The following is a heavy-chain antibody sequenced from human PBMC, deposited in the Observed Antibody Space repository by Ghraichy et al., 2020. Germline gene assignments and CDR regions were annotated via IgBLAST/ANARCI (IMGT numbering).Heavy chain of an antibody. CDR3: VANSDYDYRSGYDYYFDY. D-gene: IGHD3-3*01. Sequence: SVKVSCQASGFTFTTSAVQWVRQARGQRLEWIGWIVVGSGNTNYAQKFQERVTITRDMSTRTAYMELGSLRSEDTAVYYCVANSDYDYRSGYDYYFDYWGQGTLVTVSS. J-gene: IGHJ4*02. CDR2: IVVGSGNT. CDR1: GFTFTTSA. V-gene: IGHV1-58*01.